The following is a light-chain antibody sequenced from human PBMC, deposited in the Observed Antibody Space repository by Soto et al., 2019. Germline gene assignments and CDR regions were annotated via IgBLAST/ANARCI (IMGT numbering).Light chain of an antibody. V-gene: IGLV2-8*01. J-gene: IGLJ1*01. CDR3: SSYGGYNNVV. Sequence: QCALTQPPSASGSPGQSVTISCTGTSSDVGGYNYVSWFQQHPGKAPKLIIHEVNQRPSGVPDRFSGSKSGNTASLTVSGLQAEDEGTYYCSSYGGYNNVVFGTGTKVTVL. CDR1: SSDVGGYNY. CDR2: EVN.